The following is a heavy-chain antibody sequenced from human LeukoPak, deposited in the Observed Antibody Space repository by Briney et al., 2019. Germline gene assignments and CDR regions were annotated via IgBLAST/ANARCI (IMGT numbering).Heavy chain of an antibody. CDR3: ARKYYDSRDNWFDP. CDR1: GYTFTSYA. V-gene: IGHV7-4-1*02. CDR2: INTNTGNP. Sequence: GASVKVSCKASGYTFTSYAMNSVRQAPGQGLEWMGWINTNTGNPTYAQGFTGRSVFSLDTSVSTAYLQISSLKAEDTAVYYCARKYYDSRDNWFDPWGQGTLVTVSS. D-gene: IGHD3-22*01. J-gene: IGHJ5*02.